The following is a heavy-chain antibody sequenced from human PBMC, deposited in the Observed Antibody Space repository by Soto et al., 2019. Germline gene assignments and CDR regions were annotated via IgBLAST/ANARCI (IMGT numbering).Heavy chain of an antibody. CDR3: ARDLSGDYLRYGMDV. J-gene: IGHJ6*02. D-gene: IGHD4-17*01. CDR2: IYYSGST. Sequence: QVQLQESGPGLVKPSQTLSLTCTVSGGSISSGDYYWSWIRQPPGKGLEWIGYIYYSGSTYYNPCLTSRVTISVDTSKNQFSLQLSSVTAADTAVYYCARDLSGDYLRYGMDVWGQGTTVTVSS. CDR1: GGSISSGDYY. V-gene: IGHV4-30-4*01.